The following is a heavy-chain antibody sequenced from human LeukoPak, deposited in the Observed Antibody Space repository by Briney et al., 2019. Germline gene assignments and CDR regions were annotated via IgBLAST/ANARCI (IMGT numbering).Heavy chain of an antibody. CDR3: ARGLGGADLDY. V-gene: IGHV1-18*01. CDR1: GYSFSSYG. CDR2: ISAYNGNR. D-gene: IGHD1-26*01. J-gene: IGHJ4*02. Sequence: ASVKVSCKASGYSFSSYGMSWVRQAPGQGLEWMGWISAYNGNRKYEQKFQGRVTLTIDTSTSTAYMELRSLRSDDTAVYYCARGLGGADLDYWGQGTLVTVSS.